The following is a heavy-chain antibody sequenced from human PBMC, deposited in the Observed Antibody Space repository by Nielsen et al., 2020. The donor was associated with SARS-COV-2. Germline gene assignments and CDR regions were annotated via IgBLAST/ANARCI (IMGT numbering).Heavy chain of an antibody. J-gene: IGHJ4*01. D-gene: IGHD3-16*01. CDR2: ISGSGGST. CDR1: GFTFSIYA. Sequence: GESLKISCAASGFTFSIYAMNWVRQAPGKGLEWVSGISGSGGSTYYADSVKGRFTISRDNSKNTLYLQMNSLRAEDTAVYYCTTDRYYDYVWVSYCFPDCWGQGALVTVSS. V-gene: IGHV3-23*01. CDR3: TTDRYYDYVWVSYCFPDC.